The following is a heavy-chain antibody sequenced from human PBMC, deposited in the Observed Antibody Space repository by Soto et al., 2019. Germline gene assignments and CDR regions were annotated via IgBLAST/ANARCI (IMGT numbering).Heavy chain of an antibody. CDR2: IYWDDDN. CDR1: GFSLSTSGVG. Sequence: QITLKESGPPLVKPTQTLTLTCTFSGFSLSTSGVGVGWIRQPPGKPLEWLALIYWDDDNRYSPSLKSRPTITTDTSKNHVVLTTTNMDPVDTATYYCAHSIAEDLGGLWFDPWGQGTLVTVSS. D-gene: IGHD6-13*01. CDR3: AHSIAEDLGGLWFDP. V-gene: IGHV2-5*02. J-gene: IGHJ5*02.